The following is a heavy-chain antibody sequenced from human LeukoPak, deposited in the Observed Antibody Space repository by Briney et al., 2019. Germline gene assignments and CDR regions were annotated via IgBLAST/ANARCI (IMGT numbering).Heavy chain of an antibody. CDR2: ISSSSSTI. J-gene: IGHJ5*02. CDR3: ARALRYFDWLSTSPEYNWFDP. Sequence: GGSLRLSCAASGFTFSSYWMSWVRQVPGKGLEWVSYISSSSSTIYYADSVKGRFTISRDNAKNSLYLQMNSLRAEGTAVYYCARALRYFDWLSTSPEYNWFDPWGQGTLVTVSS. D-gene: IGHD3-9*01. V-gene: IGHV3-48*01. CDR1: GFTFSSYW.